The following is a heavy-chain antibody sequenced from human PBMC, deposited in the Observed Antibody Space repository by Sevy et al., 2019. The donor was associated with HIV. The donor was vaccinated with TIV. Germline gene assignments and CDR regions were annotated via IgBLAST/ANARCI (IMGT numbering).Heavy chain of an antibody. CDR2: FDPEDGET. J-gene: IGHJ4*02. V-gene: IGHV1-24*01. CDR3: ATTREYYSDNSGYFDY. Sequence: ASVKVSCTVSGKTLSELSMHWVRQAPGKGLEWMGSFDPEDGETIYAQNFQGTVTMTEDTFTDTAYMELSSLRSEDTAVYYCATTREYYSDNSGYFDYWGQGTLVTVSS. CDR1: GKTLSELS. D-gene: IGHD3-22*01.